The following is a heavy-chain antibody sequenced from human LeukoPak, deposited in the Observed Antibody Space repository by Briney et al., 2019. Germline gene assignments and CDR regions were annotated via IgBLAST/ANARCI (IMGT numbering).Heavy chain of an antibody. CDR3: AKDRHYYGSGSFYTYFDY. D-gene: IGHD3-10*01. CDR2: ISGSGVST. Sequence: PGGSLRLSCAASGFTFSSYAMSWVRQAPGKGLEWVSAISGSGVSTYYADSVKGRFTISRDNSKNTLYLQMNSLRAEDTAVYYCAKDRHYYGSGSFYTYFDYWGQGTLVTVSS. V-gene: IGHV3-23*01. J-gene: IGHJ4*02. CDR1: GFTFSSYA.